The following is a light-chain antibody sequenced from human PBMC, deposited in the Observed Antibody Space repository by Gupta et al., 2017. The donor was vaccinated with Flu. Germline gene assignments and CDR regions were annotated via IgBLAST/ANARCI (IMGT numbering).Light chain of an antibody. Sequence: DILFLSPGERATLSCRASQSISNSYVAWYQQKPGQAPRLLISGASNRATGIPDRFSGSGSGTDFTLRIGSLESEDFAVYYCQQDGSSPITFGGGTKIEIK. CDR2: GAS. CDR3: QQDGSSPIT. J-gene: IGKJ4*01. V-gene: IGKV3-20*01. CDR1: QSISNSY.